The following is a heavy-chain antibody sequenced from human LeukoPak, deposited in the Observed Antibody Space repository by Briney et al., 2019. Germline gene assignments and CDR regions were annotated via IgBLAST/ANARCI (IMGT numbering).Heavy chain of an antibody. CDR3: ARARAYGIVLMVYAPYFDY. J-gene: IGHJ4*02. D-gene: IGHD2-8*01. CDR2: INHSGST. CDR1: GGSFSGYY. Sequence: SETLSLTCAVYGGSFSGYYWSWIRQPPGKGLEWIGEINHSGSTNYNPSLKSRVTIPVDTSKNQFSLKLSSVTAADTAVYYCARARAYGIVLMVYAPYFDYWGQGTLVTVSS. V-gene: IGHV4-34*01.